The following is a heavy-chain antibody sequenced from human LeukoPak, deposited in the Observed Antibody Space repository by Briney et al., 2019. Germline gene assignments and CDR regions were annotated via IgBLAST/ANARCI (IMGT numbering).Heavy chain of an antibody. CDR2: IYYSGST. V-gene: IGHV4-34*01. CDR1: GGSFSGYY. CDR3: ARSTLLLAARLFDY. J-gene: IGHJ4*02. D-gene: IGHD6-6*01. Sequence: SETLSLTCAVYGGSFSGYYWGWIRQPPGKGLEWIGSIYYSGSTYYNPSLKNRVTISVDTSRNQFSLKLSSVTAADTAVYYCARSTLLLAARLFDYWGQGTLVTVSS.